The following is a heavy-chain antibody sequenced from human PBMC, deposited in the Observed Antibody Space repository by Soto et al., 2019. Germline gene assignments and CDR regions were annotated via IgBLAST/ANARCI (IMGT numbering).Heavy chain of an antibody. V-gene: IGHV3-23*01. CDR3: AKKGLGSLATYCTTGDCHYAFDV. Sequence: EVHLLESGGGLVRPGGSLRLSCAASGFTFYNYAMNWVRQAPGKGLEWVSTISGGGDGTYYADSVKGRFTISRDNSRNTVYLHMNSLRAEDTAVYYCAKKGLGSLATYCTTGDCHYAFDVWGQGTLVTVSS. D-gene: IGHD2-8*01. CDR1: GFTFYNYA. J-gene: IGHJ3*01. CDR2: ISGGGDGT.